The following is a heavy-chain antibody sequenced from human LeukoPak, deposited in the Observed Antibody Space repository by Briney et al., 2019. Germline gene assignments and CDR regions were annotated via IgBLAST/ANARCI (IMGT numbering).Heavy chain of an antibody. CDR2: IWYDGSNK. J-gene: IGHJ4*02. Sequence: QAGGSLRLSCAASGFTFSSYGMHWVRQAPGKGLEWVAVIWYDGSNKYYADSVKGRFTISRDNAKNSLYLQMNSLRAEDTAVYYCARVVGSSWIFDYWGQGTLVTVSS. V-gene: IGHV3-33*01. CDR1: GFTFSSYG. D-gene: IGHD6-13*01. CDR3: ARVVGSSWIFDY.